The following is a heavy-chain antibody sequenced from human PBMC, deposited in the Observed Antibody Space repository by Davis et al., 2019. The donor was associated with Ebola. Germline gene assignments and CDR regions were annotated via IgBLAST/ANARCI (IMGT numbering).Heavy chain of an antibody. CDR1: GFTVSSNY. V-gene: IGHV4-39*02. Sequence: MPGGSLRLSCAASGFTVSSNYMSWIRQPPGKGLEWLASIYYRGDTYYNPSLKSRVTISVDTSKNHFSLKLRSVTAADTAVYYCARANPYSSGWYPTDFDYWGQGTLVTVSS. CDR2: IYYRGDT. CDR3: ARANPYSSGWYPTDFDY. D-gene: IGHD6-19*01. J-gene: IGHJ4*02.